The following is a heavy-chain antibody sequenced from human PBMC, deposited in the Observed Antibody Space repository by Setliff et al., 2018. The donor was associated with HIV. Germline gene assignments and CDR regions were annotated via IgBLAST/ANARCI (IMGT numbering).Heavy chain of an antibody. V-gene: IGHV4-34*01. CDR3: ARPVSKYFYGMDV. Sequence: SETLSLTCAVYGGSFSGYYWSWIRQPPGKGLEWIGEINHSGSTNYNPSLKSRVTISVDTSKNQFSLKLSSVTPADTAVYYCARPVSKYFYGMDVWGLGTTVTVSS. J-gene: IGHJ6*02. CDR1: GGSFSGYY. CDR2: INHSGST.